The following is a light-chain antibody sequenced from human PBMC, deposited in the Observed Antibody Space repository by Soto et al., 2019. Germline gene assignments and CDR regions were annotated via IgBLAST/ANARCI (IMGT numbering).Light chain of an antibody. J-gene: IGLJ1*01. CDR3: SSYTSSSTPNYV. CDR1: SSDVGGYNY. CDR2: EVS. Sequence: QSALTQPASVSGSPGQSITISCTGTSSDVGGYNYVSWYQQHPGKAPKLMIYEVSNRPSGVSNRFSGSKSGNTASLTISGLQAEDEADYYCSSYTSSSTPNYVYGPATKVTVL. V-gene: IGLV2-14*01.